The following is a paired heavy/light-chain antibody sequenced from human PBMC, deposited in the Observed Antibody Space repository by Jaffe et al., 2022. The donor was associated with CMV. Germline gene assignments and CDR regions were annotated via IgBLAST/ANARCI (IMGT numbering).Heavy chain of an antibody. J-gene: IGHJ4*02. CDR3: TALSTFRGVIVMSY. D-gene: IGHD3-16*02. CDR2: IKSKNVGGTP. V-gene: IGHV3-15*01. Sequence: EVQVVESGGGLVKPGGSLRLSCAASGFSLYDSWMNWVRQAPGKGLEWVGRIKSKNVGGTPDYAAPVKGRFTISMDDSKNTVYLQMDNLKTEDTAVYYCTALSTFRGVIVMSYWGQGTLVTVSS. CDR1: GFSLYDSW.
Light chain of an antibody. Sequence: DIQMTQSPSSLSASVGDRVTITCRASQSISIYLNWYQQKLGTAPQLLIYAASSLQTGVPSRFSGSGSGTDFTLSISSLQPEDFATYYCQQSYSLATFGQGTKVEIK. V-gene: IGKV1-39*01. J-gene: IGKJ1*01. CDR3: QQSYSLAT. CDR1: QSISIY. CDR2: AAS.